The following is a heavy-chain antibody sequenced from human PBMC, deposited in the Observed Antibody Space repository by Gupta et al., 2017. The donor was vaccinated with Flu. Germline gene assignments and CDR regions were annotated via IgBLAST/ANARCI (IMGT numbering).Heavy chain of an antibody. CDR2: ISYDGSED. CDR3: VKVPRTGIRWGFDF. Sequence: VYLVEPGGGVVQRERSLRLSCAASGFVFHAYAIHCVRQAPGKGLEWVAVISYDGSEDYYAESVKGRFTISRDNSKDALFLEMNDLRIDDTAMYYCVKVPRTGIRWGFDFWGLGTQVTVSS. CDR1: GFVFHAYA. D-gene: IGHD4-23*01. V-gene: IGHV3-30*18. J-gene: IGHJ4*02.